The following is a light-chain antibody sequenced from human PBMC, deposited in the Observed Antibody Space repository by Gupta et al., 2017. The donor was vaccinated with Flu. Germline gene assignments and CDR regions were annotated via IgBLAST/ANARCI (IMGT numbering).Light chain of an antibody. V-gene: IGKV1-33*01. J-gene: IGKJ3*01. CDR3: QQYDNVPPT. CDR1: QDITNY. Sequence: DIQMTQSPSSLSASVGDRVTITCQASQDITNYLNWYQQKPGKAPKLLIYDASNLETGVPSRFSGSGSGTNFTFTISSLRPEDVATYYCQQYDNVPPTFGPGTKVDIK. CDR2: DAS.